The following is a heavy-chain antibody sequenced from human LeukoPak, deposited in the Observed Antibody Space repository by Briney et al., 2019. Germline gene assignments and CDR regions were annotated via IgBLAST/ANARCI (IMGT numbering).Heavy chain of an antibody. V-gene: IGHV3-64*01. J-gene: IGHJ4*02. Sequence: GGSLRLSCAASGFTFSSYAMHWVRQAPGKGLEYVSAISSSGGSTYYANSVKGRFTISRDNSKNTLYLQMGSLRAEDMAVYYCARDRSPGYFDSQFDYWGQGTLVTVSS. CDR3: ARDRSPGYFDSQFDY. D-gene: IGHD3-9*01. CDR2: ISSSGGST. CDR1: GFTFSSYA.